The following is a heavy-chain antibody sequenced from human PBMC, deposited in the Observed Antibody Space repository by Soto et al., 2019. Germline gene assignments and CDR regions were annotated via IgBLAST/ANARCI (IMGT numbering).Heavy chain of an antibody. CDR3: AKGAPSGYERRWFDY. J-gene: IGHJ4*02. Sequence: EVQLLESGGGLVQPGGSLRLSCAASGFTFSSYAMTWVRQTPGKGLEWVSGISAIGDTTYYADSVKGRFTISRDNSKNTLYLQVHSLRAEDTAVYYCAKGAPSGYERRWFDYGGQGNLGTVSS. CDR2: ISAIGDTT. CDR1: GFTFSSYA. D-gene: IGHD5-12*01. V-gene: IGHV3-23*01.